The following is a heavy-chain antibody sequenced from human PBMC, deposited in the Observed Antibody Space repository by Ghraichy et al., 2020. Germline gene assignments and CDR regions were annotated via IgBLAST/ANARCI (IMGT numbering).Heavy chain of an antibody. Sequence: GGSLRLSCAASGFTFSSYAMSWVRQAPGKGLEWVSAISGSGDSTYYADSVKGRFTISRDKSKNTLYLQMNSLRADDTAVYYCARGYSYAPFDIWGQGTMVTVSS. V-gene: IGHV3-23*01. CDR3: ARGYSYAPFDI. D-gene: IGHD5-18*01. CDR2: ISGSGDST. J-gene: IGHJ3*02. CDR1: GFTFSSYA.